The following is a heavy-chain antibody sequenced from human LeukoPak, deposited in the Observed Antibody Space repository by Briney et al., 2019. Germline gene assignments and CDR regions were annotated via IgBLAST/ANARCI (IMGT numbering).Heavy chain of an antibody. CDR3: AKERDYGDYVDY. CDR2: ISGSGGST. J-gene: IGHJ4*02. D-gene: IGHD4-17*01. CDR1: GFTFSNYW. V-gene: IGHV3-23*01. Sequence: GGSLRLSCAASGFTFSNYWMSWVRQAPGKGLEWVSAISGSGGSTYYADSVKGRFTISRDNSKNTLYLQMNSLRAEDTAVYYCAKERDYGDYVDYWGQGTLVTVSS.